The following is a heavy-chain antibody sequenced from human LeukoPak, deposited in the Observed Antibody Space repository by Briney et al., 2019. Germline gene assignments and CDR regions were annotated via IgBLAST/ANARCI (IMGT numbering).Heavy chain of an antibody. V-gene: IGHV4-61*02. CDR1: GGSISSGSYY. J-gene: IGHJ1*01. D-gene: IGHD6-13*01. Sequence: MSSETLSLTCTVSGGSISSGSYYWSWIRQPAGKGLEWIGRIYTSGSTNYNPSLKSRVTISVDTSKNQFSLKLSSVTAADTAVYYCARTPGIAAAGSPYYAEYFQHWGQGTLVTVSS. CDR2: IYTSGST. CDR3: ARTPGIAAAGSPYYAEYFQH.